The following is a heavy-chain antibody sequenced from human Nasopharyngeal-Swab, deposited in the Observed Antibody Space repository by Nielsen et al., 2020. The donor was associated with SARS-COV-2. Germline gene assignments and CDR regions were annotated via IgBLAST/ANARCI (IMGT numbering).Heavy chain of an antibody. V-gene: IGHV3-11*04. D-gene: IGHD3-22*01. CDR2: ISSSGSTI. CDR1: GFTFSDYY. Sequence: GESLKISCAASGFTFSDYYMSWIRQAPGKGLEWVSYISSSGSTIYYADSVKGRFTISRDNAKNSLYLQMNSLRAEDTAVYYCARDLYYDSSGYYYYYGMDVWGQGTTVTVSS. CDR3: ARDLYYDSSGYYYYYGMDV. J-gene: IGHJ6*02.